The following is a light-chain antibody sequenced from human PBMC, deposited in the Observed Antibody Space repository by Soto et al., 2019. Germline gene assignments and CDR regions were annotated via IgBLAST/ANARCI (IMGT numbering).Light chain of an antibody. V-gene: IGKV1-5*01. CDR1: QTISSW. CDR2: DVS. J-gene: IGKJ1*01. Sequence: TQYHSTLSAAVGDRRTSNCRASQTISSWLAWYQQKPGKAPKLLIFDVSSLESGVPSRFSGSGSGTEFTLTISSLQPDDSATYYCQQYNTFWTFGQGTKVDI. CDR3: QQYNTFWT.